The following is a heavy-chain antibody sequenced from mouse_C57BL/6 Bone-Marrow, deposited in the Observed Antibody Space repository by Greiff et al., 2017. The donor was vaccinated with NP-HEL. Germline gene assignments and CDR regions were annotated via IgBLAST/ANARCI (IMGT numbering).Heavy chain of an antibody. CDR1: GYTFTDYY. V-gene: IGHV1-26*01. CDR2: INPNNGGT. Sequence: VQLQQSGPELVKPGASVKISCKASGYTFTDYYMNWVKQSHGKSLEWIGDINPNNGGTSYNQKFKGKATLTVDKSSSTAYMELRSLTSEDSAVYYCASYRWFAYWGQGTLVTVSA. CDR3: ASYRWFAY. J-gene: IGHJ3*01.